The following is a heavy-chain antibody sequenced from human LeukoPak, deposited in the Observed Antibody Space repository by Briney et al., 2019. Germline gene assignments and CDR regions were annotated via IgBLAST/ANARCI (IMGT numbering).Heavy chain of an antibody. J-gene: IGHJ1*01. V-gene: IGHV3-15*01. CDR3: TTVPFVVLTAILEYFQH. Sequence: GGSLRLSCAASGFTFSNAWMSWVRQAPGKGLEWVGRIKSKTDGGTTDYAAPVKGRFTISRDDSKNTLYLQMNSLKTEDTAVYYCTTVPFVVLTAILEYFQHWGQGTLVTVSS. CDR1: GFTFSNAW. D-gene: IGHD2-21*02. CDR2: IKSKTDGGTT.